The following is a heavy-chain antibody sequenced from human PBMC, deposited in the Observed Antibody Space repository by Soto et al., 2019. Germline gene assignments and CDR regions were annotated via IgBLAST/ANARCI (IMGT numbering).Heavy chain of an antibody. J-gene: IGHJ6*02. D-gene: IGHD3-22*01. CDR3: ARENNYYDSSGYYGSYYYGMDV. CDR2: IIPIFGTA. CDR1: GGTFSSYA. V-gene: IGHV1-69*13. Sequence: SVKVSCKASGGTFSSYAISWVRQAPGQGLEWMGGIIPIFGTANYAQKFQGRVTITADESTSTAYMELSSLRSEDTAVYYCARENNYYDSSGYYGSYYYGMDVWGQGATVTVSS.